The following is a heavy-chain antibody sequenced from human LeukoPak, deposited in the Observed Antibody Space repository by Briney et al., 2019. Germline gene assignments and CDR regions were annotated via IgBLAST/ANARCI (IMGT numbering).Heavy chain of an antibody. J-gene: IGHJ3*01. D-gene: IGHD6-13*01. V-gene: IGHV3-53*01. CDR3: ARVRAAAGSEAFDV. CDR1: GFTFSSYS. Sequence: PGGSLRLSCAASGFTFSSYSMNWVRQAPGKGLEWVSVIYSGGSTYYADSVKGRFTISRDNSKNTLFLRMNSLRAEDTAVYYCARVRAAAGSEAFDVWGQGTMVTVSS. CDR2: IYSGGST.